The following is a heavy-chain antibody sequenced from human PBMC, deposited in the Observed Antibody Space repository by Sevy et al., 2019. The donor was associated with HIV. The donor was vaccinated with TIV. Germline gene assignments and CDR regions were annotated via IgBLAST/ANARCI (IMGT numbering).Heavy chain of an antibody. J-gene: IGHJ4*02. D-gene: IGHD3-16*01. CDR1: GYNFTSYY. CDR3: TRVRSFGFEY. V-gene: IGHV1-46*01. Sequence: ASVKVSCKAAGYNFTSYYIHWVRQAPGQGLAWMGIITPSGDTTTYSQKFQGRVTMTSDTSTSTVYMELSSLRYDDTAVYYCTRVRSFGFEYWGQGTLVTVSS. CDR2: ITPSGDTT.